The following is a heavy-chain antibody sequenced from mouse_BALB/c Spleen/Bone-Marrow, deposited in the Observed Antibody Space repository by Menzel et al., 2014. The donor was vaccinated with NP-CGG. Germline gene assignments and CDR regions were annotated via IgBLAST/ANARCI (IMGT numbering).Heavy chain of an antibody. J-gene: IGHJ4*01. Sequence: EVKLVESGPELVKPGASVKVSCKASGYTFTNYNMYWVKQSHGKSLEWIGYIDPYSGGSRYNQNFKGKATLTVDKSSSTAYMHLNSLTSEDSAVYYCARGVYYDYYAMDYWGQGTSVTVSS. CDR1: GYTFTNYN. D-gene: IGHD1-1*01. CDR2: IDPYSGGS. CDR3: ARGVYYDYYAMDY. V-gene: IGHV1S135*01.